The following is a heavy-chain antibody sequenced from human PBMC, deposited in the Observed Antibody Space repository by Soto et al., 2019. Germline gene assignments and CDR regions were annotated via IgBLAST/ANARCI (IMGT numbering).Heavy chain of an antibody. Sequence: EAQLVESGGGLVQPGGSLRLSCTGSGIDLSIYWMHWVRQAPGKGLVWVSRINPESTTISYADSVKGRFTITRANATTTLLLHTSRLSAEDTGVYYCTKDTFGGTDSWGQGTLVTVSS. CDR1: GIDLSIYW. J-gene: IGHJ4*02. D-gene: IGHD2-15*01. CDR2: INPESTTI. CDR3: TKDTFGGTDS. V-gene: IGHV3-74*01.